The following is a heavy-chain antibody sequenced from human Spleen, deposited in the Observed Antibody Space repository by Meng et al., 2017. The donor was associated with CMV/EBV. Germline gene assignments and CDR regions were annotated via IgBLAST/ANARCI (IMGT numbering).Heavy chain of an antibody. CDR1: GYSFTGYY. CDR3: ARGELIDYYYNSLDV. CDR2: MKPNSGGT. V-gene: IGHV1-2*02. Sequence: ASVKVSCKASGYSFTGYYIHWVRQAPGQGLEWMGWMKPNSGGTKYAQMFQGRVTMTSDTSISTAYMEVSGLRSGDTAVYYCARGELIDYYYNSLDVWGQGTTVTV. D-gene: IGHD1-26*01. J-gene: IGHJ6*02.